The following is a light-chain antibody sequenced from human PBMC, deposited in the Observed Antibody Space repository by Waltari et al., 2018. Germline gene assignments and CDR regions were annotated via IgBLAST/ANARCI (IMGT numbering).Light chain of an antibody. J-gene: IGLJ3*02. CDR2: EVS. Sequence: QSALTQPATVSGSPGQSITISCTGTSSDVGGYNYVSWYQQHPGKAPKLMVYEVSNRHSRVYTSFPGSKSGNTASLTISGLQAEDEADYYCSSYTSSSTRVFGGGTKLTVL. CDR1: SSDVGGYNY. CDR3: SSYTSSSTRV. V-gene: IGLV2-14*01.